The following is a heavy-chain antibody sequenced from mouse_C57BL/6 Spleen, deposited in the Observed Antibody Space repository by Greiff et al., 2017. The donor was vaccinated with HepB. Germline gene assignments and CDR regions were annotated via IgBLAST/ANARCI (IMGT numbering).Heavy chain of an antibody. V-gene: IGHV1-69*01. D-gene: IGHD2-14*01. Sequence: QVQLQQPGAELVMPGASVKLSCKASGYTFTSYWMHWVKQRPGQGLEWIGEIDPSDSYTNYNQKFKGKSTLTVDKSSSTAYMQLSSLTSEDSAVYYCARRGILPFYAMDYWGQGTSVTVSS. J-gene: IGHJ4*01. CDR1: GYTFTSYW. CDR2: IDPSDSYT. CDR3: ARRGILPFYAMDY.